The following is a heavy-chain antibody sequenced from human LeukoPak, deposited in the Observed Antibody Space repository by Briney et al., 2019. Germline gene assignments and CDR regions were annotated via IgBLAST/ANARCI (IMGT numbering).Heavy chain of an antibody. CDR2: ISGSGGST. D-gene: IGHD3-3*01. J-gene: IGHJ4*02. CDR1: GFTFSSYA. Sequence: GGSLRLSCAASGFTFSSYAMSWVRQAPGKGLEWVSAISGSGGSTYHADSVKGRFTISRDNSKNTLYLQMNSLRAEDTAVYYCAKDRTLSPPYYDFWSGYYKDYYFDYWGQGTLVTVSS. V-gene: IGHV3-23*01. CDR3: AKDRTLSPPYYDFWSGYYKDYYFDY.